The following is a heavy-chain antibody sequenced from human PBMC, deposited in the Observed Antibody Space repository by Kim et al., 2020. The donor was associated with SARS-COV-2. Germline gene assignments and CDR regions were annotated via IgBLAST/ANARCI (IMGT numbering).Heavy chain of an antibody. CDR1: GGAFSSGSYY. J-gene: IGHJ4*02. CDR3: ARVRYGSSWEMDY. V-gene: IGHV4-39*01. CDR2: IYYTGKK. Sequence: SETLSLTCSVSGGAFSSGSYYWAWIRQPPGKGLEWIASIYYTGKKYLNPSLERRVKISVDTSKNQFSLKLSSVTVADTAVFYCARVRYGSSWEMDYWGQGILVTVSS. D-gene: IGHD6-13*01.